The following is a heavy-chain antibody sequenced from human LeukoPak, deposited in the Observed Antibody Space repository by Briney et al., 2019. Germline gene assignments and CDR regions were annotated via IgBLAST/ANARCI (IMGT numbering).Heavy chain of an antibody. Sequence: PSETLSLICIVSGDSISRNTYHWGWVRQPPGKGLEWIGTIYYSGSIYYNQSLRGRVALSVDTSKNQFSLKLTSVTAADTAVYYCGRLNTYWGFLFDSWGQGTLVTVSS. V-gene: IGHV4-39*01. CDR2: IYYSGSI. CDR1: GDSISRNTYH. J-gene: IGHJ4*02. CDR3: GRLNTYWGFLFDS. D-gene: IGHD7-27*01.